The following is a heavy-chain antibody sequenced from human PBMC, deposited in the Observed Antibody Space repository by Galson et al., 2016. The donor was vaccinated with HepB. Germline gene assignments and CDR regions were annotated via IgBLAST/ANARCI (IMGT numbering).Heavy chain of an antibody. V-gene: IGHV3-11*06. J-gene: IGHJ4*02. D-gene: IGHD3-22*01. Sequence: SLRLSCAASGFTFSDYYMNWIRQAPGKGLEWVSYINPSSGYRNYADSVKGRFTISRDNAKHSLSLQMNSLRVEDTAVYYCAKPYDTSGYDCGFWGRGTLVTVSS. CDR1: GFTFSDYY. CDR2: INPSSGYR. CDR3: AKPYDTSGYDCGF.